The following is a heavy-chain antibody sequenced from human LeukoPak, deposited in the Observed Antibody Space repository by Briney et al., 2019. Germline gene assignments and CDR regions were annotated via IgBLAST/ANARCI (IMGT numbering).Heavy chain of an antibody. Sequence: ASVKVSCKASGYTFTSYGISWVRQAPGQGLEWMGWISAYNGNTNYAQKLQGRVTMTTDTSTSTAYMELSRLRSDDTAVYYCARDPHPTYYYDSSGQKPFDYWGQGTLVTVSS. CDR2: ISAYNGNT. CDR1: GYTFTSYG. D-gene: IGHD3-22*01. J-gene: IGHJ4*02. CDR3: ARDPHPTYYYDSSGQKPFDY. V-gene: IGHV1-18*01.